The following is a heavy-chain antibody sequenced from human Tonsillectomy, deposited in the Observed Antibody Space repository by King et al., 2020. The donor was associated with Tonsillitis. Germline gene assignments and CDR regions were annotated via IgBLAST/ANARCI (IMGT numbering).Heavy chain of an antibody. CDR1: GGSFSGYY. CDR2: INQSGST. D-gene: IGHD6-6*01. V-gene: IGHV4-34*01. CDR3: ARVPSIAASHYMDV. Sequence: VQLQQWGAGLLKPSETLSLTCAVHGGSFSGYYWSWIRQPPGKGLEWFGEINQSGSTNYNPSLKSRVTISVDTSKKQFSLKVSSVTAADTAVYYCARVPSIAASHYMDVWGKGTTVTVSS. J-gene: IGHJ6*03.